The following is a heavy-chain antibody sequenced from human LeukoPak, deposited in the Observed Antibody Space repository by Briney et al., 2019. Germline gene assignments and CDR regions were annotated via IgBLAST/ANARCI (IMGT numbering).Heavy chain of an antibody. CDR3: ARPWYNWNDVWFDP. V-gene: IGHV4-39*01. D-gene: IGHD1-1*01. J-gene: IGHJ5*02. CDR2: IYYSGST. CDR1: GGSISSSSYY. Sequence: SETLSLTCTVSGGSISSSSYYWGWIRQPPGKGLEWIGSIYYSGSTYYNPSLKSRATISVDTSKNQFSLKLSSVTAADTAVYYCARPWYNWNDVWFDPWGQGTLVTVSS.